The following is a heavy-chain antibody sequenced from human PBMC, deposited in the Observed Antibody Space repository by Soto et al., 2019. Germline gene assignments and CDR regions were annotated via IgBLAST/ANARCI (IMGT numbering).Heavy chain of an antibody. J-gene: IGHJ6*02. CDR2: ISYDGSNK. CDR3: ARASRDRYNPYYYYGMDV. D-gene: IGHD1-1*01. Sequence: QVQLVESRGGVVQPGRSLRLACAASGFTFSTYAMHWVRQAPGKGLEWVAVISYDGSNKYYADSVKGRFTISRDNSKNTLYLQMNSLRAEDTAVYYCARASRDRYNPYYYYGMDVCRQGTTVTVSS. V-gene: IGHV3-30-3*01. CDR1: GFTFSTYA.